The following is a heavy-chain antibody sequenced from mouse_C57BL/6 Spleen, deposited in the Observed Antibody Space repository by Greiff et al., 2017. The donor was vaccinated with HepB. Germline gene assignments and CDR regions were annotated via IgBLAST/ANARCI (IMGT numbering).Heavy chain of an antibody. J-gene: IGHJ4*01. V-gene: IGHV5-17*01. CDR2: ISSGSSTI. Sequence: EVQRVESGGGLVKPGGSLKLSCAASGFTFSDYGMHWVRQAPEKGLEWVAYISSGSSTIYYADTVKGRFTISRDNAKNTLFLQMTSLRSEDTAMYYCARNDYDVPYAMDYWGQGTSVTVSS. CDR1: GFTFSDYG. D-gene: IGHD2-4*01. CDR3: ARNDYDVPYAMDY.